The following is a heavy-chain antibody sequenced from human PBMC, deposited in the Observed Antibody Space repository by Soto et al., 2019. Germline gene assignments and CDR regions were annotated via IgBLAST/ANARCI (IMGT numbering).Heavy chain of an antibody. V-gene: IGHV1-3*01. Sequence: QVQLVQSGAEVKKPGASVKVSCKASGYTFTSYAMHWVRQAPGQRLEWMGWINAGNGNTKYSQKFQGRVTIPRDTSASTAYMDLTSLRSEHTALYYCARSSGYYYVDYWGQGTLVTVSS. CDR3: ARSSGYYYVDY. CDR1: GYTFTSYA. D-gene: IGHD3-22*01. CDR2: INAGNGNT. J-gene: IGHJ4*02.